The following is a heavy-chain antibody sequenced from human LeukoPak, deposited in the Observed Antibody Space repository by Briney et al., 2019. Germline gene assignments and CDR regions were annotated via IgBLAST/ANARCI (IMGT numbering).Heavy chain of an antibody. CDR2: IYSGDSDT. V-gene: IGHV5-51*01. J-gene: IGHJ4*02. CDR3: ARRFGRTTDY. Sequence: GESLKISCKGSGYTFTNYRIAWLRQMSGKGLEWMGTIYSGDSDTRYSSSFQGQVAISADKSISPAYLQWSSLNASDTAMYYCARRFGRTTDYWGQGTLVTVSS. D-gene: IGHD1-1*01. CDR1: GYTFTNYR.